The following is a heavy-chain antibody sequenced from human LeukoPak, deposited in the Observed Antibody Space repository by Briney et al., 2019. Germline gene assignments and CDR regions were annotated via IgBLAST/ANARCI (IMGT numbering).Heavy chain of an antibody. CDR3: ARDDVGSSWYAVGY. CDR2: INWNGGST. J-gene: IGHJ4*02. D-gene: IGHD6-13*01. V-gene: IGHV3-20*04. CDR1: GFTFDDYG. Sequence: PGGSLRLSCAASGFTFDDYGMSWVRQAPGKGLEWVSGINWNGGSTGYADSVKGRFTISRDNAKNSLYLQMNSLRAEDTALYYCARDDVGSSWYAVGYWGQGTLVTVSS.